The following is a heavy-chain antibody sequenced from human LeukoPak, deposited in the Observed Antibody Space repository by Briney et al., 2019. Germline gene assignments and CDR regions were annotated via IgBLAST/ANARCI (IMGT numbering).Heavy chain of an antibody. J-gene: IGHJ4*02. CDR2: ISDDGSNK. CDR1: GFTLSSYA. Sequence: GGSLRLSCAASGFTLSSYAMHWVRQAPGKGLEWVAVISDDGSNKYYADSVKGRFTISRDNSKNTLYLQMNSLRAEDTAVYYCARDLGAAEDYWGQGTLVTVSS. CDR3: ARDLGAAEDY. V-gene: IGHV3-30-3*01. D-gene: IGHD6-13*01.